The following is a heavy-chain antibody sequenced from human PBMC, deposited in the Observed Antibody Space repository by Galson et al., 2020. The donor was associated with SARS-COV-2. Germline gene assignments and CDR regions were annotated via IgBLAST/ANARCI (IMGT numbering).Heavy chain of an antibody. CDR2: ITTSSTYI. D-gene: IGHD6-13*01. J-gene: IGHJ6*03. Sequence: GGSLRLSCAASGFTFTSYTMNWVRQVPGKGLEWVSSITTSSTYINYADSVKGRFTISRDNAKNSLYLQMNSLTAGDTAVYFCARTGTPHYYYSYYMDVWGKGTTVTVSS. CDR3: ARTGTPHYYYSYYMDV. CDR1: GFTFTSYT. V-gene: IGHV3-21*01.